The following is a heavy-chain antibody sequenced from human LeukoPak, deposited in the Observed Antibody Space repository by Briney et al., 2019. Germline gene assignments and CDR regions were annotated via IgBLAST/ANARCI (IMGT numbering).Heavy chain of an antibody. V-gene: IGHV3-21*01. CDR3: ARAQYPPDFDY. CDR1: GFTFDDYA. Sequence: GGSLRLSCAASGFTFDDYAMHWVRQAPGKGLEWVSSISSSSSYIYYADSVKGRFTISRDNAKNSLYLQMNSLRAEDTAVYYCARAQYPPDFDYWGQGTLVTVSS. J-gene: IGHJ4*02. CDR2: ISSSSSYI. D-gene: IGHD2/OR15-2a*01.